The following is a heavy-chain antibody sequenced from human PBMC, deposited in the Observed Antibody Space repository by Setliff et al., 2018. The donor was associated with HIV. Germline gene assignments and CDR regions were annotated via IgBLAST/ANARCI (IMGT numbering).Heavy chain of an antibody. CDR2: IFYTGST. CDR3: ARLGGSSGSGGFYYYYYYMDV. D-gene: IGHD3-22*01. Sequence: SETLSLTCTVSGGSISGHYWCWIRQPQGKGLEWTAYIFYTGSTNYNPALKSRVTISVDTSKTQFFLKLSSVTAADTAVYYCARLGGSSGSGGFYYYYYYMDVWGKGTTVTVSS. J-gene: IGHJ6*03. V-gene: IGHV4-59*11. CDR1: GGSISGHY.